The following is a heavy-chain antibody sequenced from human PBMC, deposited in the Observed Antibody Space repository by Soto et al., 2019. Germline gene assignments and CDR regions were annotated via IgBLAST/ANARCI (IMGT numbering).Heavy chain of an antibody. Sequence: PSETLSLTCTVSGGSISSYYWSWIRQPPGKGLEWLGYIYYSGSTNYNPSLKSRGTISVDTSKNQFSLNLSSVTAEATAVYYCSREVHGIDGDYVLGVMDVWGPGATLTV. CDR1: GGSISSYY. V-gene: IGHV4-59*01. CDR3: SREVHGIDGDYVLGVMDV. CDR2: IYYSGST. D-gene: IGHD4-17*01. J-gene: IGHJ6*02.